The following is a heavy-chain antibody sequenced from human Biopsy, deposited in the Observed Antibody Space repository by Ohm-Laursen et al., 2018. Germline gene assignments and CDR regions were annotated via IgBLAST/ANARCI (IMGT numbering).Heavy chain of an antibody. CDR3: ARGDYFDSNGYFWFDP. Sequence: SQTLSLTWTVSGGTISRGGSCWSWVRQRPGKGLEWIGYIFNSANTYYNPSLKNLITISGDTSKNQFSLKLNSVTAADTAVYYCARGDYFDSNGYFWFDPWGQGTLVTVSS. D-gene: IGHD3-22*01. CDR1: GGTISRGGSC. V-gene: IGHV4-31*01. CDR2: IFNSANT. J-gene: IGHJ5*02.